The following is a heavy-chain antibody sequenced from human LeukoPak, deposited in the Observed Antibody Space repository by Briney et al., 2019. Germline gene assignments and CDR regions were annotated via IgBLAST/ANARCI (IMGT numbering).Heavy chain of an antibody. D-gene: IGHD6-13*01. CDR2: SIPIFGTA. V-gene: IGHV1-69*05. CDR3: ARDRLAAAGTNDAFDI. Sequence: SVKVSCKASGGTFSSYGISWVRQAPGQGLEWMGGSIPIFGTANYAQKFQGRVTITTDESTSTAYMELSSLRSEDTAVYHCARDRLAAAGTNDAFDIWGQGTMVTVSS. CDR1: GGTFSSYG. J-gene: IGHJ3*02.